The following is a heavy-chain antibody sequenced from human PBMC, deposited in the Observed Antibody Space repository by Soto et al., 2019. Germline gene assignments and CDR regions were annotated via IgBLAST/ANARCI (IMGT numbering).Heavy chain of an antibody. CDR1: GLNVRNNY. CDR3: AXEPWYSSGWSYYFDY. D-gene: IGHD6-19*01. Sequence: GGLQRLSNAAAGLNVRNNYMSWVRQATGKGLEWVSVIYSGGSTYYADSVKGRFTISRDNSKNTLYLQMNSLRAEDRAVYYCAXEPWYSSGWSYYFDYWGQGTLVTVSS. V-gene: IGHV3-53*01. CDR2: IYSGGST. J-gene: IGHJ4*02.